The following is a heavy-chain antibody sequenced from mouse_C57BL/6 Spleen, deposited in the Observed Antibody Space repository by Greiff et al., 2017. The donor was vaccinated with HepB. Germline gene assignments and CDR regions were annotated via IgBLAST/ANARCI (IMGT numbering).Heavy chain of an antibody. CDR1: GFTFSSYA. D-gene: IGHD2-3*01. CDR2: ISDGGSYT. V-gene: IGHV5-4*01. Sequence: EVMLVESGGGLVKPGGSLKLSCAASGFTFSSYAMSWVRQTPEKRLEWVATISDGGSYTYYPDNVKGRFTISRDNAKNNLYLQMSHLKSEDTAMYYCARDEGYYLYYYAMDYWGQGTSVTVSS. CDR3: ARDEGYYLYYYAMDY. J-gene: IGHJ4*01.